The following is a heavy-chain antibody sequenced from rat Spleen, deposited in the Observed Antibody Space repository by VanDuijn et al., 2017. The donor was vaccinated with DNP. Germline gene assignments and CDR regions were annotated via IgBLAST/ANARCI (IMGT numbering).Heavy chain of an antibody. D-gene: IGHD1-2*01. CDR1: GFTFSNYG. J-gene: IGHJ2*01. Sequence: EVQLVESGGGLVQPGRSLKLSCAASGFTFSNYGMAWVRQAPTKGLEWVATISYDGSSTWYRDSVKGRFTISRDNAQNTLYLQMSKLGSEDTAIYYCARARSSYIDFDYWGQGVMVTVSS. CDR2: ISYDGSST. V-gene: IGHV5-29*01. CDR3: ARARSSYIDFDY.